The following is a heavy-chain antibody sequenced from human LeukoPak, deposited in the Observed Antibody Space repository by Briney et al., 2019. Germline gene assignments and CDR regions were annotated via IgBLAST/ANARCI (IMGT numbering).Heavy chain of an antibody. V-gene: IGHV4-4*09. D-gene: IGHD3-10*01. CDR2: IYTSGST. CDR1: GGSFNDYY. CDR3: ARHGSGRDGSPSAGFDY. Sequence: PSETLSLTCALYGGSFNDYYWTWIRQPPGKGLEWIGYIYTSGSTNYNPSLKSRVTISVDTSKNQFSLKLSSVTAADTAVYYCARHGSGRDGSPSAGFDYWGQGTLVTVSS. J-gene: IGHJ4*02.